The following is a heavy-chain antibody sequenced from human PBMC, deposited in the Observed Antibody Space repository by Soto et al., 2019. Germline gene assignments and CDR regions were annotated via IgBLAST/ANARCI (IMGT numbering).Heavy chain of an antibody. CDR3: AGLISEPPSRDAFDI. V-gene: IGHV3-11*01. D-gene: IGHD2-15*01. CDR2: ISSSGSTI. Sequence: QVQLVESGGGSVKPGGSLRLSCAASGFTFSDYYMSWIRQAPGKGLEWVSYISSSGSTIYYADSVKGRCTISRDNAKNSLYLQMNSLRAEYTAVYYCAGLISEPPSRDAFDIWGEGTMFTVSS. J-gene: IGHJ3*02. CDR1: GFTFSDYY.